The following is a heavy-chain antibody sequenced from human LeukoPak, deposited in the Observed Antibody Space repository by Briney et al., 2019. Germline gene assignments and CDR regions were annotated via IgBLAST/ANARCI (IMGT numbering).Heavy chain of an antibody. CDR2: INHSGST. Sequence: SETLSLTCAVYGGSFSGYYWSWIRQPPGKGLEWIGEINHSGSTNYNPSLKSRVTISVDTSKNQFSLKLSSVTAADTAVYYCARGLYYDFWSGSGAYYMDVWGKGTTVTVPS. J-gene: IGHJ6*03. V-gene: IGHV4-34*01. CDR3: ARGLYYDFWSGSGAYYMDV. CDR1: GGSFSGYY. D-gene: IGHD3-3*01.